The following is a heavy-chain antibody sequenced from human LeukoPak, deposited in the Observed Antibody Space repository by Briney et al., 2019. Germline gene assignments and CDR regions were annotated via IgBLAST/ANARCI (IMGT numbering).Heavy chain of an antibody. J-gene: IGHJ6*03. CDR1: GFTFSDYY. V-gene: IGHV3-21*01. CDR3: ARGQIPFYYYMDV. D-gene: IGHD2-2*02. CDR2: ISSSSSYI. Sequence: GGSLRLSCAASGFTFSDYYMSWVRQAPGKGLEWVSSISSSSSYIYYADSVKGRFTISRDNAKNSLYLQMNSLRAEDTAVYYCARGQIPFYYYMDVWGKGTTVTVSS.